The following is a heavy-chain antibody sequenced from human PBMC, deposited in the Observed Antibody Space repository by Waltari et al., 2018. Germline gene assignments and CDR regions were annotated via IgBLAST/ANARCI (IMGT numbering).Heavy chain of an antibody. CDR3: ARGGGGRYCSSTSCYRYGMDV. J-gene: IGHJ6*02. D-gene: IGHD2-2*01. Sequence: QVQLQESGPGLVKPSETLSLTCTVSGGSISSYSWSWIRQPPGKGLEWIGYIYYSGSTNYNPSLKSRVIISVDTSKNQFSLKLSSVTAADTAVYYCARGGGGRYCSSTSCYRYGMDVWGQGTTVTVSS. CDR1: GGSISSYS. V-gene: IGHV4-59*01. CDR2: IYYSGST.